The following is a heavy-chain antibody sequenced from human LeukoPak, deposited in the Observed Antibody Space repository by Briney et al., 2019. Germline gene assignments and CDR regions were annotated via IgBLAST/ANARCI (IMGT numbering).Heavy chain of an antibody. CDR3: TRMTTGHDY. CDR1: GVSFDDYY. V-gene: IGHV4-34*01. CDR2: INHSGYT. D-gene: IGHD4-17*01. J-gene: IGHJ4*02. Sequence: SETLSLTCAVSGVSFDDYYWAWVRQTPGKGLEWIGEINHSGYTNDSPSLKSRVTLSIDTSRKQFSLNLRSVTVADAGIYYCTRMTTGHDYWGQGALVTVSS.